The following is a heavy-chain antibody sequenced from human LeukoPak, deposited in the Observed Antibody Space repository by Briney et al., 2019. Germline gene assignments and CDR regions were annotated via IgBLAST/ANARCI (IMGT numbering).Heavy chain of an antibody. CDR2: ISYDGSNK. Sequence: GGSLRLSCAASGFTFSSYGMHWVRQAPGKGLEWVAVISYDGSNKYYADSVKGRFTISRGNSKNTLYLQMNSLRAEDTAVYYCAKDGTGGDTYFDYWGQGTLVTVSS. CDR1: GFTFSSYG. J-gene: IGHJ4*02. CDR3: AKDGTGGDTYFDY. V-gene: IGHV3-30*18. D-gene: IGHD2-21*02.